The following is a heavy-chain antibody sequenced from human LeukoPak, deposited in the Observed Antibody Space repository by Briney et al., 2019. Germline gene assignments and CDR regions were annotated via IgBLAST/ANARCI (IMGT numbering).Heavy chain of an antibody. Sequence: GGSLRLSCAASGFTFSNAWMSWVRQAPGKGLEWVGHVKSKTDGGTTDYAAPVKGRFTISRDDSKNTLYLQMNSLKTEDTAVYYCTTGGVRGVTSYWGQGTLVTVSS. V-gene: IGHV3-15*01. CDR3: TTGGVRGVTSY. CDR2: VKSKTDGGTT. J-gene: IGHJ4*02. D-gene: IGHD3-10*01. CDR1: GFTFSNAW.